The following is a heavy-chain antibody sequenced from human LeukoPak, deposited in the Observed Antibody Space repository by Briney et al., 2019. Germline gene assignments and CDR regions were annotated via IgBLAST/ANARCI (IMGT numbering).Heavy chain of an antibody. CDR2: IYYSGST. D-gene: IGHD3-22*01. Sequence: PSETLSPTCTVSGGSISSGGYYWSWIRQHPGKGLEWIGYIYYSGSTYYNPSLKSRVTISVDTSKNQFSLKLSSVTAADTAVYYCASISGYYQSPIFDYWGQGTLVTVSS. CDR1: GGSISSGGYY. J-gene: IGHJ4*02. V-gene: IGHV4-31*03. CDR3: ASISGYYQSPIFDY.